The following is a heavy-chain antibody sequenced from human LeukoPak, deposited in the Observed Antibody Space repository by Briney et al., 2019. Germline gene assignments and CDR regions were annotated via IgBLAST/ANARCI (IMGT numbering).Heavy chain of an antibody. CDR2: INPSGGST. D-gene: IGHD3-10*01. J-gene: IGHJ4*02. CDR1: GYTFTSYY. Sequence: ASVKVSCKASGYTFTSYYMHWVRQAPGQGLEWMGIINPSGGSTSYAQKFQGRVTITADESTGTAYMELSSLRSEDTAVYYCARDRGLLHFDYWGQGTLVTVSS. V-gene: IGHV1-46*01. CDR3: ARDRGLLHFDY.